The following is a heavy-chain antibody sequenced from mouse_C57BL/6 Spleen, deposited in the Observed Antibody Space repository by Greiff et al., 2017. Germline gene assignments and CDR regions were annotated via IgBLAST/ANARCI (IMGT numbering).Heavy chain of an antibody. CDR1: GYTFTSYW. CDR3: ARGGYGSSWNAMDY. V-gene: IGHV1-55*01. D-gene: IGHD1-1*01. CDR2: IYPGSGST. J-gene: IGHJ4*01. Sequence: VQLQQPGAELVKPGASVKMSCKASGYTFTSYWITWVKQRPGQGLEWIGDIYPGSGSTNCNEKFKSKATLTVDTSSSTAYMQLSSLTSEDSAVYYCARGGYGSSWNAMDYWGQGTSVTVSS.